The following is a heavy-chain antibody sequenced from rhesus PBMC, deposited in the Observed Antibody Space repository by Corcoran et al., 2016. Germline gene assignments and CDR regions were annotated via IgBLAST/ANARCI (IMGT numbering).Heavy chain of an antibody. J-gene: IGHJ4*01. V-gene: IGHV2-95*01. D-gene: IGHD3-16*01. CDR3: ARVPGVKSDDY. CDR2: IYWNDSK. Sequence: QVTLKESGPALVKPTQTLTLTCTFSGFSISTTGTGVGWIRQPPGKALEWLASIYWNDSKYYSTSLKSRLTISKDTSKNQVVLTLTNMDPGDTATYYCARVPGVKSDDYWGQEVLVTVSS. CDR1: GFSISTTGTG.